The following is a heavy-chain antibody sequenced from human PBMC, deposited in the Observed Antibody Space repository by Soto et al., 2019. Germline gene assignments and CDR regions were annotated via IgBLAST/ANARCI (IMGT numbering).Heavy chain of an antibody. J-gene: IGHJ5*02. D-gene: IGHD3-10*01. CDR3: AAGGFYGSGNYYNAP. CDR2: ISAGGSST. Sequence: EVQLLESGGGWVHPGGSLRLSCAASGFTFSDYAMTWVRQAPGKGLEWVSSISAGGSSTYYADSVRGRFTISRDNSKNILYLQMNSLRADDTAIYHCAAGGFYGSGNYYNAPWGQGTLVTVSS. CDR1: GFTFSDYA. V-gene: IGHV3-23*01.